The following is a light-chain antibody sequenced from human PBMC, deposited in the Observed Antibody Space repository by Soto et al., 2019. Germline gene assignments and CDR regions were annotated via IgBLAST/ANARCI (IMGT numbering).Light chain of an antibody. V-gene: IGKV3-15*01. CDR2: GAS. CDR3: QQYNNWPRT. J-gene: IGKJ1*01. Sequence: EIVMTQSPATLSVSPGERATLSCRASQSFSSNLAWYQQKPGQAPRLLIYGASTRATGIPARFSGSGSGTEFTLTLSSLQSEDFAVYYCQQYNNWPRTFGQGTKVELQ. CDR1: QSFSSN.